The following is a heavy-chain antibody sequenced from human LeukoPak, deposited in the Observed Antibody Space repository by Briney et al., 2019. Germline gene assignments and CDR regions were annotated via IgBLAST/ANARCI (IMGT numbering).Heavy chain of an antibody. CDR2: INTGNGNT. CDR1: GYSFANYG. V-gene: IGHV1-3*04. CDR3: ARVPLSDASGRYYSH. J-gene: IGHJ1*01. Sequence: ASVKVACKTSGYSFANYGMHWVRQAPRQSLEWMGWINTGNGNTKSSQKFQDRVALTRDTSASTAYMELNSLSSEGTAVYYCARVPLSDASGRYYSHWGQGTLVTVSS. D-gene: IGHD3-10*01.